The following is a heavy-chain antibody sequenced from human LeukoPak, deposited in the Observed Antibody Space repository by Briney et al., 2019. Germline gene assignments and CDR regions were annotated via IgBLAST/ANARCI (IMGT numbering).Heavy chain of an antibody. CDR3: ARDLYHLTYYYDSSGYYYIDY. Sequence: ASVKVSCKASGYTFTGYYMHWVRQAPGQGLEWMGRINPNSGGTDYAQNFQGRVTMTRDTSVSTAYMELSRLRSDDTAVYYCARDLYHLTYYYDSSGYYYIDYWGQGTLVTVSS. V-gene: IGHV1-2*06. CDR1: GYTFTGYY. CDR2: INPNSGGT. D-gene: IGHD3-22*01. J-gene: IGHJ4*02.